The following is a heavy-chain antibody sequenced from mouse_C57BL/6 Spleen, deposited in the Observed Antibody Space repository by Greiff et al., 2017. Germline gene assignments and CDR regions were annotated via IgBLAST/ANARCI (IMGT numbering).Heavy chain of an antibody. Sequence: QVQLQQPGAELVKPGASVKLSCKASGYTFTSYWMQWVHQRPGQGLEWIGEIDPSDSYTNYTQKFTGKATLTVDTSSSTAYMQLSRLTSEDSAVYYCARSRDDDDVSRACWGQGTLVTVSA. D-gene: IGHD2-4*01. V-gene: IGHV1-50*01. CDR1: GYTFTSYW. CDR2: IDPSDSYT. CDR3: ARSRDDDDVSRAC. J-gene: IGHJ3*01.